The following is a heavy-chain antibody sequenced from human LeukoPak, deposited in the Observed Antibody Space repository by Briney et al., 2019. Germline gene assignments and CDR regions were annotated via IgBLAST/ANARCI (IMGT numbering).Heavy chain of an antibody. CDR3: AREKHSSGWYDY. D-gene: IGHD6-19*01. CDR2: ISSSGSTI. Sequence: TGGSLRLSCAASGFTFSDYHMSWIRQAPGKGLEWVSYISSSGSTIYYADSVKGRFTISRDNAKNSLYLQMNSLRAEDTAVYYCAREKHSSGWYDYWGQGTLVTVSS. V-gene: IGHV3-11*01. CDR1: GFTFSDYH. J-gene: IGHJ4*02.